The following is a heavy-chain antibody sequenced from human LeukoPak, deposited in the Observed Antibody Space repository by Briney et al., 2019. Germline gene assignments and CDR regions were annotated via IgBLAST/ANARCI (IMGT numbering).Heavy chain of an antibody. Sequence: PGGSLRLSCAASGFTFSTYSMNWVRQAPGKGREWVSYISSSSSTIYYADSVKGRFTISRDNSKNTLYLQMNSLRADDTAVYYCSRDRHCIGSTCYGLWGQGTRVTVSS. CDR1: GFTFSTYS. CDR3: SRDRHCIGSTCYGL. CDR2: ISSSSSTI. J-gene: IGHJ4*02. D-gene: IGHD2-2*01. V-gene: IGHV3-48*01.